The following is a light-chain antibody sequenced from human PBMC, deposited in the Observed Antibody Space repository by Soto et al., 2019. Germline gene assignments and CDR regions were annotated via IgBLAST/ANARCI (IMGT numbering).Light chain of an antibody. Sequence: DIQMTQSPSSLSASVGDTVTITCRASQDISNFLAWFQQKPGKAPKPLISAASSLHSGVPSKFSGSRSGTAVAPAVSSLQPEDFAAYYSQRYHSYPVTFGGGTQVELK. CDR1: QDISNF. CDR2: AAS. CDR3: QRYHSYPVT. V-gene: IGKV1-16*02. J-gene: IGKJ4*01.